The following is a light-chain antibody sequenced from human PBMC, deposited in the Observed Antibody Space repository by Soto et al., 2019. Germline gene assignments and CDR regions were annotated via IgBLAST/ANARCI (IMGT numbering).Light chain of an antibody. Sequence: QSVLTQPASVSGSPGQSITISCTGTSDDIGSYNRVSWYQQHPGKAPKLIIYEVTDRPSGVSNRFSGSKSGNTASLTISGLQAEDEAEYYWSSYTNITTRACVFGTGTKLTVL. J-gene: IGLJ1*01. CDR1: SDDIGSYNR. CDR3: SSYTNITTRACV. V-gene: IGLV2-14*01. CDR2: EVT.